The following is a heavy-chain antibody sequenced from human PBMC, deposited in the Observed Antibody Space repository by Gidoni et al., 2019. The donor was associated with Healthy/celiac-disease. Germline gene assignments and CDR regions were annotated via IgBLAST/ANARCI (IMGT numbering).Heavy chain of an antibody. CDR1: SSYG. Sequence: SSYGMHWVRQAPGKGLEWVAFRRYDGSNKYYADSVKGRFTISRDNSKNTLYLQMNSLRAEDTAVYYCAKDMDYYDSTHFDYWGQGTLVTVSS. V-gene: IGHV3-30*02. CDR3: AKDMDYYDSTHFDY. CDR2: RRYDGSNK. J-gene: IGHJ4*02. D-gene: IGHD3-22*01.